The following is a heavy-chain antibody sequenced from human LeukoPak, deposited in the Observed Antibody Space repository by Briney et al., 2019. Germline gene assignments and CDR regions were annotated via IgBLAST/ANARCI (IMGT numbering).Heavy chain of an antibody. CDR3: TRDSGTYNWLDP. CDR1: GFTFSGSA. D-gene: IGHD1-26*01. Sequence: GGSLRLSCAASGFTFSGSAIHWVRQSSGKGLEWVGHIDKKDNFYATTSAASVTGRFTISRDDSKNTAYLQMNSPKTEDTALYYCTRDSGTYNWLDPWGQGTLVTVSS. V-gene: IGHV3-73*01. CDR2: IDKKDNFYAT. J-gene: IGHJ5*02.